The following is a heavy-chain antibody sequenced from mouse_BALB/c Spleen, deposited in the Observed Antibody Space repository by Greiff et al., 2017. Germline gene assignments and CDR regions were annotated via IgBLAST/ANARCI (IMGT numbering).Heavy chain of an antibody. D-gene: IGHD4-1*01. CDR3: ARGGNWDDWYFDV. V-gene: IGHV1S29*02. Sequence: DVKLVESGPELVKPGASVKISCKASGYTFTDYNMHWVKQSHGKSLEWIGYIYPYNGGTGYNQKFKSKATLTVDNSSSTAYMELRSLTSEDSAVYYCARGGNWDDWYFDVWGAGTTVTVSS. J-gene: IGHJ1*01. CDR1: GYTFTDYN. CDR2: IYPYNGGT.